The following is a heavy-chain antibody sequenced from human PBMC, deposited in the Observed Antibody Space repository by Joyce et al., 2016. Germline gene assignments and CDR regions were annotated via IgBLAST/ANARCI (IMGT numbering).Heavy chain of an antibody. J-gene: IGHJ4*02. D-gene: IGHD4-17*01. CDR1: GFTFSIYA. V-gene: IGHV3-23*01. Sequence: EVQLLESGGGLVQPGGSLRLSCAASGFTFSIYAMNWVRQAPGKGLEWVSGISGSGLSTYYADSVQSRFTISRDNSKNTLFLQMDSLRAEDTAVYYCARDQYGDPLDSWGQGTLVTVSS. CDR3: ARDQYGDPLDS. CDR2: ISGSGLST.